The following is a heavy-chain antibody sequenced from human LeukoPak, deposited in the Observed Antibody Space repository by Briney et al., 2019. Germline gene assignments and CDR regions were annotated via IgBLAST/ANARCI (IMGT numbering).Heavy chain of an antibody. J-gene: IGHJ4*02. CDR3: ARGGSIGYCSSTSCFTYFDY. CDR1: GYTFTCYY. Sequence: ASVKVSCKASGYTFTCYYMHWVRQAPGQGLEWMGRINPNSGGTNYAQKLQGRVTMTRDTSISTAYMELSRLRSDDTAVYYCARGGSIGYCSSTSCFTYFDYWGQGTLVTVS. D-gene: IGHD2-2*03. V-gene: IGHV1-2*06. CDR2: INPNSGGT.